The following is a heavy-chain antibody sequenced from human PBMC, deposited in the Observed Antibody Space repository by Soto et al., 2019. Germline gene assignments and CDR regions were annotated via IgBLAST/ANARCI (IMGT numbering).Heavy chain of an antibody. V-gene: IGHV1-69*06. J-gene: IGHJ5*02. CDR2: IIPIFGTA. CDR3: ARDSYSNYGFGSDP. Sequence: SVKVSCKASGGTFSSYAISWVRQAPGQGLEWMGGIIPIFGTANYAQKFQGRVTITADKSTSTAYMELSSLRSEDTAVYYCARDSYSNYGFGSDPWGQGTLVTVSS. D-gene: IGHD4-4*01. CDR1: GGTFSSYA.